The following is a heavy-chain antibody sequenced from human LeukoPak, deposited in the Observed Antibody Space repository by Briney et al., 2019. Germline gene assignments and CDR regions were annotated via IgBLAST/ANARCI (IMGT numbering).Heavy chain of an antibody. V-gene: IGHV4-39*07. Sequence: PSETLSLTCTVSGGSISSSSYYWGWIRQPPGKGLEWIGSIYYSGSTYYNPSLKSRVTISVDTSKYQFSLKLSSVTAADTAVYYCAAMVRGVAATYYFDYWGQGTLVTVSS. CDR3: AAMVRGVAATYYFDY. J-gene: IGHJ4*02. CDR1: GGSISSSSYY. CDR2: IYYSGST. D-gene: IGHD3-10*01.